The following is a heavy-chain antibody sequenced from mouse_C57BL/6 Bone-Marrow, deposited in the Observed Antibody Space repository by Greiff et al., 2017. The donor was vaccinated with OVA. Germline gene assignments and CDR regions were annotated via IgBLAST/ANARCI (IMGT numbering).Heavy chain of an antibody. Sequence: EVHLVESGGGLVQPQGSLKLSCAASGFTFNTYAMHWVRQAPGKGLEWVARRRSKSSNYATYYADSVKDRFTISRDDSQSMLYLQMNNLKTEDTAMYYCVRGGGDGYFDYWGQGTTLTVSS. CDR3: VRGGGDGYFDY. J-gene: IGHJ2*01. V-gene: IGHV10-3*01. CDR2: RRSKSSNYAT. CDR1: GFTFNTYA.